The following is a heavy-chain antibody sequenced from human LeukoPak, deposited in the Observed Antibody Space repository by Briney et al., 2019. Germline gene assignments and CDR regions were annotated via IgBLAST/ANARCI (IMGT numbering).Heavy chain of an antibody. CDR1: GFTFSSYA. CDR2: ISGSGGST. D-gene: IGHD3-22*01. V-gene: IGHV3-23*01. Sequence: GGSLRLSCAASGFTFSSYAMSWVRQAPGEGLEWVSAISGSGGSTYYADSVKGRFTISRDNSKNTLYLQMNSLRAEDTAVYYCAKPSPGAVVVTHFDYWGQGTLVTVSS. CDR3: AKPSPGAVVVTHFDY. J-gene: IGHJ4*02.